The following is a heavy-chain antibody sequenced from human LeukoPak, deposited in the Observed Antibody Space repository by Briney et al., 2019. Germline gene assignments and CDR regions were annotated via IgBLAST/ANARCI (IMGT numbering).Heavy chain of an antibody. CDR1: GGSISSYY. J-gene: IGHJ5*02. D-gene: IGHD6-19*01. CDR3: ARYSSGWYDGNWFDP. V-gene: IGHV4-59*12. CDR2: IYYSGST. Sequence: SETLSLTCTVSGGSISSYYWSWIRQPPGKGLEWIGYIYYSGSTNYNPSLKSRVTISVDTSKNQFSLKLSSVTAADTAVYYCARYSSGWYDGNWFDPWGQGTLVTVSS.